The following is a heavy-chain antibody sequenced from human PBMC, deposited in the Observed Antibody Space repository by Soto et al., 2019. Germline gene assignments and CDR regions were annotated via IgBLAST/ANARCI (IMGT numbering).Heavy chain of an antibody. Sequence: GSLRLSCAASRFTVSSHYISWVHQAPGKGLEWVSVIYSGGSTYYADSVKGRFTISRANSKNTLYLQMNSLRAEDTAVYYCARENLYSNYYFDYWGQGTLVTVST. J-gene: IGHJ4*02. V-gene: IGHV3-53*01. CDR1: RFTVSSHY. D-gene: IGHD4-4*01. CDR2: IYSGGST. CDR3: ARENLYSNYYFDY.